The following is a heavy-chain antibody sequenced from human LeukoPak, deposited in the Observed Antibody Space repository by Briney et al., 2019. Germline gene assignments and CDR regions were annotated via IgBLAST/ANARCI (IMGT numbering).Heavy chain of an antibody. D-gene: IGHD3-16*01. Sequence: GGSLRLSCAASGFTFNTYAMSWVRQAPGKGLEWVSAISDSGGSAYYADSVKGRFTISRDNSKNTLYLQMNSLRAEDTAVYYCARASFWESPINWFAPWGQGTLVTVSS. V-gene: IGHV3-23*01. J-gene: IGHJ5*02. CDR2: ISDSGGSA. CDR3: ARASFWESPINWFAP. CDR1: GFTFNTYA.